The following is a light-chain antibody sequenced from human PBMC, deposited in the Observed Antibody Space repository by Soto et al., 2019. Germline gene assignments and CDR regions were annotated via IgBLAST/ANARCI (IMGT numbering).Light chain of an antibody. CDR1: QVIYSW. Sequence: DIRVTQYQSSVSASVGDRVTITCRASQVIYSWIAWYQQEPGRAPKLLIFAASNLQSGVPVRFSGSGSGTDFILSINSLQPEDVATYYCQQLDSFPLTFGQGTLLAVK. CDR2: AAS. J-gene: IGKJ5*01. CDR3: QQLDSFPLT. V-gene: IGKV1-12*01.